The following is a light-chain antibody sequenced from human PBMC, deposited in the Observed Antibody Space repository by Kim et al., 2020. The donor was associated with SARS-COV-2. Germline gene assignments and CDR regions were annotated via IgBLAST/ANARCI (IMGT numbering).Light chain of an antibody. CDR1: SSAIGGHDY. Sequence: GQSITISCTGTSSAIGGHDYVSWYQQHPGKAPKLMIYDVSYRPSGVSNRFSGSKSGYTASLTISRLQAEDEADYYCSSYTRSATWVFGGGTRLTVL. J-gene: IGLJ3*02. CDR2: DVS. CDR3: SSYTRSATWV. V-gene: IGLV2-14*03.